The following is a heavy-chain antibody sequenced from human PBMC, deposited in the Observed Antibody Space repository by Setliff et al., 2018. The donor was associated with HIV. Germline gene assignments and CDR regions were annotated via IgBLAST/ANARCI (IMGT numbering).Heavy chain of an antibody. CDR3: ARGTLFYYYYYYMDV. J-gene: IGHJ6*03. Sequence: SETLSLTCAVYGGSLSGYFWSWVRQPPGKGLEWIGEINHSGSTYYNPSLKSRVTISVDTSKNQFSLKLSSVTAADTAVYYCARGTLFYYYYYYMDVWGKGTTVTVSS. CDR1: GGSLSGYF. CDR2: INHSGST. V-gene: IGHV4-34*01.